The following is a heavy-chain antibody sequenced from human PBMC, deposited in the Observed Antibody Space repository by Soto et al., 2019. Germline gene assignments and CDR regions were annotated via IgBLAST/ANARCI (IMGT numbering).Heavy chain of an antibody. Sequence: QVQLVQTGAEVMTPGASVKVSCKASGYTFSNFGLSWVRQAPGQGLEWMGRISGYNGNTNSAERFQGRVTMNTDPTTSKAYIESRGVPSDNTAVDYCVRDKGYVFGWPSASGMDVWGQGTTGTVSS. CDR3: VRDKGYVFGWPSASGMDV. CDR1: GYTFSNFG. CDR2: ISGYNGNT. D-gene: IGHD1-1*01. V-gene: IGHV1-18*01. J-gene: IGHJ6*02.